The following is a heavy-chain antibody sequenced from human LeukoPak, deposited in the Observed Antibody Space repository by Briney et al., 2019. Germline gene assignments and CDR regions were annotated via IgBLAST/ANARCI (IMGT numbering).Heavy chain of an antibody. CDR2: IYSDGST. D-gene: IGHD3-22*01. V-gene: IGHV3-53*01. J-gene: IGHJ4*02. CDR1: WFTVSINY. CDR3: ATSRYDSSGYYGIIGY. Sequence: GGSLTLSHAASWFTVSINYMSWVRQAPGRGLEWVSFIYSDGSTYYATPVKGQFTISRDNSKNTLYLQMNSLRAEDTAVYYCATSRYDSSGYYGIIGYWGQGTLVTVSS.